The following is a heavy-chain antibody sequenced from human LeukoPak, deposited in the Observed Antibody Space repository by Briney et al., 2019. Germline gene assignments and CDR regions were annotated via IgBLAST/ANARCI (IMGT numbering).Heavy chain of an antibody. CDR1: GYSISSGYY. V-gene: IGHV4-38-2*02. CDR3: ASYYDYVWGSYCPENYFDY. Sequence: SETLSLTCTVSGYSISSGYYWGCIRQPPGKGLEWIGSFDHSGSTYYNPSLKSRVTISVDTSKNQFSLKLSSVTAADTAVYYCASYYDYVWGSYCPENYFDYWGQGTLVTVSS. D-gene: IGHD3-16*01. J-gene: IGHJ4*02. CDR2: FDHSGST.